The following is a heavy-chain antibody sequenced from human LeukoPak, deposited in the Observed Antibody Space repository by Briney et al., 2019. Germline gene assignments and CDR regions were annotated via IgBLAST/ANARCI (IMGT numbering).Heavy chain of an antibody. Sequence: GGSLRLSCAGSGFIFSQFWMQWVRQVPGKGLVRVSRINGDGSSTNYADSVKGRFTISRDNAKNTLYLQMNSLRAEDTAVYYCARDGLPAARDLWGQGTMVTVSS. CDR1: GFIFSQFW. CDR2: INGDGSST. J-gene: IGHJ3*01. CDR3: ARDGLPAARDL. V-gene: IGHV3-74*01. D-gene: IGHD6-6*01.